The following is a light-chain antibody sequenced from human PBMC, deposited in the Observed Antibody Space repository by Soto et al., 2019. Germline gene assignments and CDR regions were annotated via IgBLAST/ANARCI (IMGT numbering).Light chain of an antibody. CDR3: SSYTSSSTPFL. J-gene: IGLJ1*01. Sequence: QSALTQPASVSGSPGQSITMSCTGTSSDIGGYNYVSWYQQHPGKAPKLMIYDVTNPPSGVSNRFSGSKSGNTASLTISGLQAEDEADYYCSSYTSSSTPFLFGTGTKLTVL. CDR1: SSDIGGYNY. V-gene: IGLV2-14*01. CDR2: DVT.